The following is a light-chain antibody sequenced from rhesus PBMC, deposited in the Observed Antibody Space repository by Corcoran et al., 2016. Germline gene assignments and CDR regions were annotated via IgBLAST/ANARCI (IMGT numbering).Light chain of an antibody. J-gene: IGLJ1*01. CDR2: EVN. Sequence: QAAPTQSPSMSGSPGQSVTISCTGTSSDIGAYNRVSWYQQHPDRAPKLLIHEVNKRASGVSDRFSGYKSGNTASLTISGLQADDEADYYCCSYTRTNTYIFGPGTRLTVL. V-gene: IGLV2-13*03. CDR1: SSDIGAYNR. CDR3: CSYTRTNTYI.